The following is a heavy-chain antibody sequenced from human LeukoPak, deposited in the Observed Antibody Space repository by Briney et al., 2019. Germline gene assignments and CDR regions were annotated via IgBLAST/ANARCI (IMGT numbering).Heavy chain of an antibody. J-gene: IGHJ3*02. CDR3: ARSDIELGAFDI. CDR1: GFTFSSYG. D-gene: IGHD1-7*01. CDR2: ISYDGSNK. V-gene: IGHV3-30*03. Sequence: PGRSLRLSCAASGFTFSSYGMHWVRQAPGKGLEWVAVISYDGSNKYYGDSVKGRFTISRDNSKDTLYLQMNSLRAEDTAVYYCARSDIELGAFDIWGQGTMVTVSS.